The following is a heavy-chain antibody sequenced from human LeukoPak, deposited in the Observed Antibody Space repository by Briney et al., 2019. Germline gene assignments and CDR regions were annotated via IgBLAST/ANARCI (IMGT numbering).Heavy chain of an antibody. V-gene: IGHV4-30-2*01. J-gene: IGHJ6*02. Sequence: SETLSLTCAVSGGSISSGGYSWSWIRQPPGKGLEWIGYIYHSGSSYYNPSLKSRVTISVDRSKNQFSLKLSSVTAADTAVYYCARGANYYYGMDVWGQGTTVTVSS. CDR1: GGSISSGGYS. CDR2: IYHSGSS. CDR3: ARGANYYYGMDV.